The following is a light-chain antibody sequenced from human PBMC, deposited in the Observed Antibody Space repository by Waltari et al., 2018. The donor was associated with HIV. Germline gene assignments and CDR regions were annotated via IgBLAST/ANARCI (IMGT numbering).Light chain of an antibody. V-gene: IGLV1-40*01. CDR3: QSYDSSLSGWV. J-gene: IGLJ3*02. Sequence: QSVLTQPPSVSGAPGQRVTISCTGSSSNIGAGYDVHWYQQLPGTAPKLLIYGNNDRPSGVPDRFSGSKSATSASLAITGLQAEDAADYYCQSYDSSLSGWVFGGGTKLTVL. CDR1: SSNIGAGYD. CDR2: GNN.